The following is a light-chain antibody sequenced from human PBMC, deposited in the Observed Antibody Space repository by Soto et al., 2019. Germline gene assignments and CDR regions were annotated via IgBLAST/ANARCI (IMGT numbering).Light chain of an antibody. CDR3: ISYTSDNLRV. V-gene: IGLV2-14*03. Sequence: QSALTQPTSVSGSPGQSITISCTGTSSDVGTYNYVSWYQQHPGKAPKLIIYDVNNRPSGISNRFSGSKSGNTASLTISGLQAEDEADYYCISYTSDNLRVFGGGTKLTVL. J-gene: IGLJ2*01. CDR2: DVN. CDR1: SSDVGTYNY.